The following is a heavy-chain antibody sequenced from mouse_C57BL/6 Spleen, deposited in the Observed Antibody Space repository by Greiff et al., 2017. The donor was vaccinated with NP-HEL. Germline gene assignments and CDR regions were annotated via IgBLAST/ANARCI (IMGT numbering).Heavy chain of an antibody. Sequence: ESGPGLVKPSQSLSLTCSVTGYSITSGYYWNWIRQFPGNKLEWMGYISYDGSNNYNPSLKNRISITRDTSKNQFFLKLNSVTTEDTATYYCAREGGGSIDYWGQGTTLTVSS. CDR3: AREGGGSIDY. J-gene: IGHJ2*01. CDR2: ISYDGSN. V-gene: IGHV3-6*01. D-gene: IGHD2-10*02. CDR1: GYSITSGYY.